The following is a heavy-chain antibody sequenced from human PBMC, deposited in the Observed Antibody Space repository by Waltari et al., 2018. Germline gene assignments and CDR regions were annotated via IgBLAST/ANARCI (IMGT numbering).Heavy chain of an antibody. CDR3: AKDSAGNSGSSDY. CDR1: GFTFTTYG. CDR2: FSYDGSNK. J-gene: IGHJ4*02. D-gene: IGHD6-6*01. V-gene: IGHV3-30*18. Sequence: QVRLVESGGGVVQHGRSLQLSCEASGFTFTTYGMPWVRQAPGKGLEWVAVFSYDGSNKDYADSVRGRFTISRDISTNTLYLQMNSLRAEDTAVYYCAKDSAGNSGSSDYWGQGTLVIVSS.